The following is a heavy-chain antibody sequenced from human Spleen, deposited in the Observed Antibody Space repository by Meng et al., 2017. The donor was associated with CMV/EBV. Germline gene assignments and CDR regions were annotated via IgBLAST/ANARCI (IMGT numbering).Heavy chain of an antibody. V-gene: IGHV3-7*01. D-gene: IGHD2-2*01. CDR2: IKQDGSEK. J-gene: IGHJ6*02. CDR3: ARDCSSTSCYHSGGMDV. CDR1: GFTFSSYS. Sequence: GESLKISCAASGFTFSSYSMNWVRQAPGKGLEWVANIKQDGSEKYYVDSVKGRFTISRDNAKNSLYLQMNSLRAEDTAVYYCARDCSSTSCYHSGGMDVWGQGTTVTVS.